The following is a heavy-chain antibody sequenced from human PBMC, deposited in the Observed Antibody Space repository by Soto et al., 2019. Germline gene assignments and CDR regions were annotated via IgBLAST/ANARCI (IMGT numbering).Heavy chain of an antibody. Sequence: QLQESGPGLVKPSQTLSLTCTVSGGSISSGDYYWSWIRQPPGKGLEWIGYIYYSGNTHYNPSLKSRVTISVDTSNNQFSLKMSSVTAADTAVYYCARASAYTASDFDYWGQGTLVTVSS. J-gene: IGHJ4*02. CDR3: ARASAYTASDFDY. D-gene: IGHD5-18*01. CDR2: IYYSGNT. CDR1: GGSISSGDYY. V-gene: IGHV4-30-4*01.